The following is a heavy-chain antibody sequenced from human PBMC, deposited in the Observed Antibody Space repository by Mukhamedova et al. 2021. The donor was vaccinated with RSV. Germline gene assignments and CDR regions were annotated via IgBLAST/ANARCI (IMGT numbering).Heavy chain of an antibody. CDR3: ARDNVXXXAGSPIDH. CDR2: IIPILGTP. J-gene: IGHJ4*02. D-gene: IGHD3-10*01. Sequence: WVRQAPGQGLEWMGRIIPILGTPXXAXXFQGRVTISADKSASTVFLELNSLRPDDTAVFXCARDNVXXXAGSPIDHWGQGTLVTVSS. V-gene: IGHV1-69*08.